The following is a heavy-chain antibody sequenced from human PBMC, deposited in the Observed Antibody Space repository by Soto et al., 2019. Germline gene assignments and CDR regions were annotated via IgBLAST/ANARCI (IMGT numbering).Heavy chain of an antibody. V-gene: IGHV3-11*01. Sequence: GGSLRLSCAASGFTFSDYYMSWIRQAPGKGLEWVSYISSSGSTIYYADSVKGRFTISRDNAKNSLYLQMNSLRAEDTAVYYCARDAIKYNWNFPDAFDIWGQGTMVTVSS. CDR1: GFTFSDYY. J-gene: IGHJ3*02. D-gene: IGHD1-7*01. CDR3: ARDAIKYNWNFPDAFDI. CDR2: ISSSGSTI.